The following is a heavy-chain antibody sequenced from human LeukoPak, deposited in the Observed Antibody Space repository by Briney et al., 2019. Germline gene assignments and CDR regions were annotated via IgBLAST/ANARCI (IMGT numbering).Heavy chain of an antibody. CDR1: GYTLTELS. CDR2: FDPEDGET. CDR3: AAGPPLRGYSGYDSLTFDY. J-gene: IGHJ4*02. V-gene: IGHV1-24*01. D-gene: IGHD5-12*01. Sequence: ASVKVSCKVSGYTLTELSMHWVRQAPGKGLEWMGGFDPEDGETIYAQKFQGRVTMTEDTSTDTAYMELSSLRSEDTAVYYCAAGPPLRGYSGYDSLTFDYWGQGTLVTVSS.